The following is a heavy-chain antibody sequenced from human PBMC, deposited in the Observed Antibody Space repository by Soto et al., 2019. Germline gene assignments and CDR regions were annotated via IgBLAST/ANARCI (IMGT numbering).Heavy chain of an antibody. D-gene: IGHD6-19*01. CDR2: IIPIFGTA. CDR1: GGTLSSYA. V-gene: IGHV1-69*13. J-gene: IGHJ4*02. Sequence: SVKVSCKASGGTLSSYAISWVRQAPGQGLEWMGGIIPIFGTANYAQKFQGRVTITADESTSTAYMELSSLRSEDTAVYYRARGGPVDSGWYSFDYWGQGTLVTVSS. CDR3: ARGGPVDSGWYSFDY.